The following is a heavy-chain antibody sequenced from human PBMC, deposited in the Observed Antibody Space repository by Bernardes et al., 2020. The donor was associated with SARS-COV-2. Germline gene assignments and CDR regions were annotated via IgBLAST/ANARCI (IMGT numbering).Heavy chain of an antibody. CDR3: ARILTYYYDTSGSSPGGFFDY. CDR1: GYTFTSFD. J-gene: IGHJ4*02. Sequence: ASMKVSCKASGYTFTSFDINWVRQATGQGLEWMGWVNPNSGNTGYAQKFQGRVTMTGSTSISTAYMELSSLRSDDTAVYYCARILTYYYDTSGSSPGGFFDYWGQGALVTVSS. CDR2: VNPNSGNT. D-gene: IGHD3-22*01. V-gene: IGHV1-8*01.